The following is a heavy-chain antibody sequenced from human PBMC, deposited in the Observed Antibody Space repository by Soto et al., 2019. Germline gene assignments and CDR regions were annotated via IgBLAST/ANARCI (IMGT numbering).Heavy chain of an antibody. CDR2: ISASGDRT. V-gene: IGHV3-23*01. J-gene: IGHJ6*02. CDR1: GFPSSMFA. CDR3: GRDEVRNGVGV. Sequence: EVQLLESGGGLVQPGGSLRLSCGASGFPSSMFAMSWVRQAPGKGLQWVSSISASGDRTKYADSVKGRFTISRDNANNSVYLQMNSLRAEDTALYYCGRDEVRNGVGVWGQGTTVTVSS.